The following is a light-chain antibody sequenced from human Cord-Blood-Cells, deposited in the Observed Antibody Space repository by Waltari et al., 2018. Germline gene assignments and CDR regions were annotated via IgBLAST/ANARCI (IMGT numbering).Light chain of an antibody. CDR3: MQRIEFPFIT. CDR1: QSLLARDDGNPY. V-gene: IGKV2-40*01. Sequence: DTAMTQTPLCLPVTAVEPASISCRPSQSLLARDDGNPYWVWYLPKSGQSPQLLIYPLSYRASGVPDRFSSSGSGTDFTLKISRVEAEDVGVYYCMQRIEFPFITFGQGKRLEIK. J-gene: IGKJ5*01. CDR2: PLS.